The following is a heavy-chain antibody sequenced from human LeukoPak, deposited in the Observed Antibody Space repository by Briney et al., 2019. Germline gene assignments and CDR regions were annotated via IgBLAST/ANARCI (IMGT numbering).Heavy chain of an antibody. CDR3: ARPGSSWSGTFDI. CDR2: IYYSGST. Sequence: PSETLSLTCTVSGGSISSSSYYWGWIRQPPGKGLEWIGSIYYSGSTYYNPSLKSRVTISVDTSKNQFSLKLSSVTAADTAVYYCARPGSSWSGTFDIWGQGTMVTVSS. D-gene: IGHD6-13*01. V-gene: IGHV4-39*01. CDR1: GGSISSSSYY. J-gene: IGHJ3*02.